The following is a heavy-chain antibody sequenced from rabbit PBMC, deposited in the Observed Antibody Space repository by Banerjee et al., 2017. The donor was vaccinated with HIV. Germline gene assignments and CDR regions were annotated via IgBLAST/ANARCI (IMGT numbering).Heavy chain of an antibody. Sequence: QEQLEESGGDLVKPEGSLTLSCKASGIDLSSCGISWVRQAPGKGLEWIACINTSSGNTVYATWAKGRLTISKASWTTVTLQMTSLTAADTASYFCARDLAGVIGWNFNLWGPRHPRHRL. CDR2: INTSSGNT. V-gene: IGHV1S45*01. J-gene: IGHJ4*01. CDR1: GIDLSSCG. D-gene: IGHD4-1*01. CDR3: ARDLAGVIGWNFNL.